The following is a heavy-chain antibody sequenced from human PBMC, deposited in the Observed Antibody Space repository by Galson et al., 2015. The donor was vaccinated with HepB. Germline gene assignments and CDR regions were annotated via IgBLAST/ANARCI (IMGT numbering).Heavy chain of an antibody. Sequence: SLRLSCAASGFTFSSYAMSWVRQAPGKGLEWVSAISGSGGSTYYADSVKGRFTISRDNSKNTLYLQMNSLRAEDTAVYYCAESDYVWGSYRPYGYFDYWGQGTLVTVSS. V-gene: IGHV3-23*01. CDR1: GFTFSSYA. J-gene: IGHJ4*02. D-gene: IGHD3-16*02. CDR2: ISGSGGST. CDR3: AESDYVWGSYRPYGYFDY.